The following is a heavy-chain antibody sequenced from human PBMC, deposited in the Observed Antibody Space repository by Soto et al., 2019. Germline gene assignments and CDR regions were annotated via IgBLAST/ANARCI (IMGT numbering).Heavy chain of an antibody. V-gene: IGHV1-24*01. Sequence: ASVKVSCKVSGYTLTELSMHWVRQAPGKGLEWMGGFDPEDGETIYAQKFQGRVTMTEDTSTDTAYMELSSLRSEDTAVYYCATTYSGSYPGYYGMDVRGQGTTVTVSS. J-gene: IGHJ6*02. D-gene: IGHD1-26*01. CDR3: ATTYSGSYPGYYGMDV. CDR2: FDPEDGET. CDR1: GYTLTELS.